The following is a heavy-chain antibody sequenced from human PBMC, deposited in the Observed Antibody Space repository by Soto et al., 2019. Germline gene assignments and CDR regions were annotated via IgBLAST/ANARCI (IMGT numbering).Heavy chain of an antibody. V-gene: IGHV4-59*12. CDR2: IYYSGST. CDR1: GGFIISFY. Sequence: SETLSLTSTVSGGFIISFYWSWIRQPPGKGLEWIGYIYYSGSTYYNPSLKSRVTISVDTPKNQFSLKLSSVTAADTAVYYCARSVFPWGQGTLVTVS. CDR3: ARSVFP. J-gene: IGHJ5*02.